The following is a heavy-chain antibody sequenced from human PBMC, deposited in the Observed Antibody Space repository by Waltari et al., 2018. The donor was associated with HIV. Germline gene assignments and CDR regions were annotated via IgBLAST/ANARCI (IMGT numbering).Heavy chain of an antibody. D-gene: IGHD2-15*01. CDR2: ISYDGSNK. CDR3: ARDTGYCSFGSCSYNWLDP. V-gene: IGHV3-30*01. Sequence: QVHGVESGGGGVQPGRSLEFSCAGSGFTFSSHPNHLGRQAAGKGLEWVALISYDGSNKYYADSVKGRFTISRDNSKNTLYLQMNSLRAEDTSVYYCARDTGYCSFGSCSYNWLDPWGQGTLVSVSS. CDR1: GFTFSSHP. J-gene: IGHJ5*02.